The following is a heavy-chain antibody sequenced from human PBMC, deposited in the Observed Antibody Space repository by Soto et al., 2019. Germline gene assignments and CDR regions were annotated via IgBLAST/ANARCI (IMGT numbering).Heavy chain of an antibody. CDR1: GFTFNNNW. J-gene: IGHJ4*02. CDR3: TRGGATGAGIYHFEI. D-gene: IGHD3-10*01. Sequence: EVQLVESGGGLVQPGGSLRLSCAASGFTFNNNWMHWVRQAPGKGLVWISRINSDGKTTTYADFVKGRFIISRDNAKNTVYLQVNSLGGEDTAVYYCTRGGATGAGIYHFEIWGQGTLVTVSS. V-gene: IGHV3-74*01. CDR2: INSDGKTT.